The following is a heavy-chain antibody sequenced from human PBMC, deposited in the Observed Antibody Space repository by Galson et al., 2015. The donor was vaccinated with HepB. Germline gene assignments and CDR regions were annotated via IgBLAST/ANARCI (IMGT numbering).Heavy chain of an antibody. CDR2: INPNSGGT. V-gene: IGHV1-2*04. CDR1: GYTFTGYY. J-gene: IGHJ4*02. Sequence: SVKVSCKASGYTFTGYYMHWVRQAPGQGLEWMGWINPNSGGTNYAQKFQGWVTMTRDTSISTAYMELSRLRSDDTAVYYCARGITYYDFWSGYLEYYFDYWGQGTLVTVSS. CDR3: ARGITYYDFWSGYLEYYFDY. D-gene: IGHD3-3*01.